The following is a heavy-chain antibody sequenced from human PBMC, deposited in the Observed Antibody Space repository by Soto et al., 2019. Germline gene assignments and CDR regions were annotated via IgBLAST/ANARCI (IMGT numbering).Heavy chain of an antibody. CDR2: INAGNGNT. D-gene: IGHD2-15*01. Sequence: GASVKVSCKASGYTFTSYAMHWVRQAPGQRLEWMGWINAGNGNTKYSQKFQGRVTITRDASASTAYMELSSLRSEDTAVYYCARDPGYCSGGSCYSVYYYYYMDVWGKGTTVTVSS. V-gene: IGHV1-3*01. CDR1: GYTFTSYA. CDR3: ARDPGYCSGGSCYSVYYYYYMDV. J-gene: IGHJ6*03.